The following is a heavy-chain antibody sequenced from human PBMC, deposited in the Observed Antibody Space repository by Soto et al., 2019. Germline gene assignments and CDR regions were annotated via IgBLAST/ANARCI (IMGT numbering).Heavy chain of an antibody. J-gene: IGHJ5*02. D-gene: IGHD3-10*01. CDR3: ARDRDASGSYGFDP. CDR1: GGSIRNYY. V-gene: IGHV4-59*01. CDR2: IYYSGST. Sequence: SETLSLTCTVSGGSIRNYYWSWIRQPPGKGLEWIGYIYYSGSTNYNPSLKSRFTISVDTSKNQFSLNLNSVTAADTAVYYCARDRDASGSYGFDPWGQGTLVTVSS.